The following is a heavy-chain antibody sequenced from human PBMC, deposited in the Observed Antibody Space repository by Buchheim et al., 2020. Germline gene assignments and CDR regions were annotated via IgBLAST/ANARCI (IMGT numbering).Heavy chain of an antibody. V-gene: IGHV3-15*07. D-gene: IGHD3-10*01. J-gene: IGHJ4*02. CDR3: ATGGAGSGSHWTPFNN. CDR1: GFSFGITW. CDR2: IKDKGAGGTT. Sequence: EVQLVESGGALVRPGGSLRLSCAASGFSFGITWMNWVRQAPGKGLEWVGRIKDKGAGGTTDDAAPVEGRFTISRDDSKNMVYLQMKSLKAEDTAVYYCATGGAGSGSHWTPFNNWGQGT.